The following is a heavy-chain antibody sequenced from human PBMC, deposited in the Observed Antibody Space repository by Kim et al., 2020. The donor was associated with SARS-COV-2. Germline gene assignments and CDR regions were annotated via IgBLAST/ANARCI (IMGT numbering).Heavy chain of an antibody. CDR1: GVTFNKHA. CDR3: ARDTSAVGGSAWDD. CDR2: IWYDGGDK. J-gene: IGHJ4*02. V-gene: IGHV3-30*04. Sequence: GGSLRLSCAASGVTFNKHAMHWVRQAPGKGLEWVAVIWYDGGDKDYADSVKGRFTISRDNSENTVFLQMNNLRPEATDVYYCARDTSAVGGSAWDDWGRGTLVTVSS. D-gene: IGHD6-19*01.